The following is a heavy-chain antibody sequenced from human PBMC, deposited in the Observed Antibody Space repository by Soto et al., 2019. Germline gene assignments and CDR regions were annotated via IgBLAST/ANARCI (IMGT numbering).Heavy chain of an antibody. D-gene: IGHD2-15*01. CDR3: ARGIGRGGGCYLEPLDY. V-gene: IGHV3-23*01. CDR2: ISGSGYTT. J-gene: IGHJ4*02. Sequence: EVQLLESGGGLAQPGGSLRLSCVASGFTFSNYDMNWVRQAPGKGLEWVSAISGSGYTTYHADSVKGRFTVSRDNSKSALYLQMDSLRVDDTAVYYCARGIGRGGGCYLEPLDYWGQGTLVTVSS. CDR1: GFTFSNYD.